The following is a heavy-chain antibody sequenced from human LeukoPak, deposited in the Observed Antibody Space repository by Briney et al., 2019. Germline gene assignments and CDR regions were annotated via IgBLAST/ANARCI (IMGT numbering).Heavy chain of an antibody. Sequence: SETLSLTCTVSGGSISSSSYYWGWIRQPPGKGLEWIGSIYYSGSTYYNPSLKSRVTISVDTSKNQFALKLSSVTAADTAVCYCASQDGGNSEVWGQGTLVTVSS. D-gene: IGHD4-23*01. V-gene: IGHV4-39*01. CDR3: ASQDGGNSEV. J-gene: IGHJ4*02. CDR2: IYYSGST. CDR1: GGSISSSSYY.